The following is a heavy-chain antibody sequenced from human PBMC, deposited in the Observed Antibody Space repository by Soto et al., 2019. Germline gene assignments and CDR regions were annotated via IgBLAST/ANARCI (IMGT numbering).Heavy chain of an antibody. CDR3: ARGRTPRPPIALRY. V-gene: IGHV4-59*01. J-gene: IGHJ4*01. CDR2: IYYRGST. D-gene: IGHD2-21*01. CDR1: GGSITSYY. Sequence: ATETLSLTCSVSGGSITSYYWSWVRQPPGKGLEWIGYIYYRGSTNYNPSLKSRLTISIDMPENHFSLKLNSVTAADTAVYYCARGRTPRPPIALRYSGRGPLGTVST.